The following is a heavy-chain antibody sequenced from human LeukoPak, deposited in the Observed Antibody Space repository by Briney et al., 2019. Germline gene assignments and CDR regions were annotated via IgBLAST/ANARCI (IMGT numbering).Heavy chain of an antibody. D-gene: IGHD4-17*01. CDR1: GYSFTSRW. J-gene: IGHJ4*02. Sequence: GESLKISCQGSGYSFTSRWIAWVRQMPGKGLEWMGIIYPDDSDIRYNPSFQGQVTMSADKSVNVAYLQWSSPKASDTAMYYCATFSNYGDFFDFWGQGTLVTVSS. CDR3: ATFSNYGDFFDF. CDR2: IYPDDSDI. V-gene: IGHV5-51*01.